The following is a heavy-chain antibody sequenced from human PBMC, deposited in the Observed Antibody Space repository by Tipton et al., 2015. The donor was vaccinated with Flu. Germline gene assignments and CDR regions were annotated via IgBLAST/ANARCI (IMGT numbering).Heavy chain of an antibody. Sequence: QVQLVQSGGGVVQPGGSLRLPCAASGFTFNNYGIHWVRQAPGEGLEWVAFIRYDGSNKHYADSVQGRFTISRDNSKSTLYLQMSSLRPEDTAMYYCATASDYRGDGYFDFWGQGTPVTVSP. CDR3: ATASDYRGDGYFDF. CDR2: IRYDGSNK. J-gene: IGHJ4*02. CDR1: GFTFNNYG. D-gene: IGHD4-23*01. V-gene: IGHV3-30*02.